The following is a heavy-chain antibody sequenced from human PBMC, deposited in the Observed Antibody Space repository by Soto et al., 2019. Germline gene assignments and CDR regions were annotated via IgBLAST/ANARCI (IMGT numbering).Heavy chain of an antibody. CDR2: ISYDGSNK. Sequence: GGSLRLSCAASGFTFSSYGMHWVRQAPGKGLEWVAVISYDGSNKYYADSVKGRFTISRDNSKNTLYLQMNSLRAEDTAVYYCATATVTFPGRDYWGQGTLVTVSS. CDR3: ATATVTFPGRDY. CDR1: GFTFSSYG. D-gene: IGHD4-4*01. J-gene: IGHJ4*02. V-gene: IGHV3-30*03.